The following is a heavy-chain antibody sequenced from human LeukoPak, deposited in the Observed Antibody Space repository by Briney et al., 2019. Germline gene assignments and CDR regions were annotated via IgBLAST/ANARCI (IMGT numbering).Heavy chain of an antibody. CDR3: ARDSSSWLHGH. CDR2: ISGYNRNT. D-gene: IGHD6-13*01. Sequence: GATVKVSCKASVYTFTSYGISWVRQAPGQGLEWMGWISGYNRNTNYAQNLQDRVVMTTDTSTSIVYRELRSLRSDDTAVYYCARDSSSWLHGHWGQGTLVTVSS. CDR1: VYTFTSYG. J-gene: IGHJ4*02. V-gene: IGHV1-18*01.